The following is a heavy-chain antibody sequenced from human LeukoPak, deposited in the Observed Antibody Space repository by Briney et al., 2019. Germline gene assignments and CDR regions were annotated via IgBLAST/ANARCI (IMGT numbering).Heavy chain of an antibody. V-gene: IGHV3-23*01. CDR3: AKGLRKLIVGSTEYYFDY. J-gene: IGHJ4*02. CDR1: GFTFSSYG. Sequence: GGSLRLSCAASGFTFSSYGMSWVRQAPGKGLEWVSAISGSGGSTYYADSVKGRFTISRDNSKNTLYLQMNSLRAEDTAVYYCAKGLRKLIVGSTEYYFDYWGQGTLVTVSS. D-gene: IGHD1-26*01. CDR2: ISGSGGST.